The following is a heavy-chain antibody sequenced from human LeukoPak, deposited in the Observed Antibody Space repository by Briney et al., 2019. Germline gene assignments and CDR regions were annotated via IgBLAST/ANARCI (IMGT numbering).Heavy chain of an antibody. Sequence: GGSLRLSCAASRFTSSSYALNWARQAPGKGLEWVATVSGSGDRMYHADSVKGRFTISRDNSKNTIYLQMNSLRAEDTALYYCAKAAAAPGFDFWGQGTLVTVSS. V-gene: IGHV3-23*01. CDR1: RFTSSSYA. CDR2: VSGSGDRM. CDR3: AKAAAAPGFDF. D-gene: IGHD6-13*01. J-gene: IGHJ4*02.